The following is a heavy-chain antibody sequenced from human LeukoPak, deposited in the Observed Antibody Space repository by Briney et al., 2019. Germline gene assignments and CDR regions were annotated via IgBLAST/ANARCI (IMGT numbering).Heavy chain of an antibody. CDR2: IRSKAYGGAT. V-gene: IGHV3-49*03. J-gene: IGHJ4*02. CDR1: GFTFGDYA. CDR3: TRDRGSGSGSYYSDC. D-gene: IGHD3-10*01. Sequence: PGGSLRLSCTASGFTFGDYAMSWFRQAPGKGLEWVGFIRSKAYGGATEHAASVKGRFTISRDDSKSIAYLQMNSLKTEDTAVYYCTRDRGSGSGSYYSDCWGQGTLVTVSS.